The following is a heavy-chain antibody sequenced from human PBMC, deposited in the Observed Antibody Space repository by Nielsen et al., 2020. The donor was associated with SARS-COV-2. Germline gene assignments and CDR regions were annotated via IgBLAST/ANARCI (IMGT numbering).Heavy chain of an antibody. Sequence: SLKISCAASGFTFDDYAMHWVQQAPGKGLEWVSGISWNSGSIGYADSVKGRFTISRDNAKNSLYLQMNSLRAEDTALYYCARESGYSYGAFDYWGQGTLVTVSS. V-gene: IGHV3-9*01. CDR2: ISWNSGSI. CDR3: ARESGYSYGAFDY. D-gene: IGHD5-18*01. CDR1: GFTFDDYA. J-gene: IGHJ4*02.